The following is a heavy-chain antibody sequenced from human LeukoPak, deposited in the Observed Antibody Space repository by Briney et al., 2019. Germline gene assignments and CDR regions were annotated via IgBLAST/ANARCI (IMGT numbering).Heavy chain of an antibody. Sequence: GGSLRLSCAASGFTFSSYAMSWVRQPPGKGLEWVSTISGSGGSTYYADSVKGRFTISRDNSKNTLYLQMNSLRAEDTAVYSCAKIDGGYFDYWGQGTLVTVSS. CDR1: GFTFSSYA. CDR2: ISGSGGST. D-gene: IGHD3-16*01. CDR3: AKIDGGYFDY. V-gene: IGHV3-23*01. J-gene: IGHJ4*02.